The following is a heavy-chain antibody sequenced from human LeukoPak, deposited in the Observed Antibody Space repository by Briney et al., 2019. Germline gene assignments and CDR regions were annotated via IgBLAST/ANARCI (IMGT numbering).Heavy chain of an antibody. CDR3: ARELVVASGAFDI. D-gene: IGHD3-22*01. CDR2: IYSGGNT. Sequence: PGGSLRLSCAASGFTFSTYSMSWVRQAPGKGLEWVSVIYSGGNTDYADSVKGRFTISRDNSKNTLYIRMNSLRAEDTAVYYCARELVVASGAFDIWGQGTMVTVSS. V-gene: IGHV3-53*01. J-gene: IGHJ3*02. CDR1: GFTFSTYS.